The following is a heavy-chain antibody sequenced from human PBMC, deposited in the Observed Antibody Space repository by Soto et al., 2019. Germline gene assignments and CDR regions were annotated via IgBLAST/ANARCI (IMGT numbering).Heavy chain of an antibody. J-gene: IGHJ4*02. CDR3: ARDMTGADDY. D-gene: IGHD3-9*01. V-gene: IGHV3-74*01. Sequence: PGGSLGLSGAPSDLTSTKSGFHWARQAPGKGLMWVSRIDPYDTGITYADSVKGRFTISRDNARNTLYLQMDSLTAEDTAVYYCARDMTGADDYLGQGTLVTVSS. CDR2: IDPYDTGI. CDR1: DLTSTKSG.